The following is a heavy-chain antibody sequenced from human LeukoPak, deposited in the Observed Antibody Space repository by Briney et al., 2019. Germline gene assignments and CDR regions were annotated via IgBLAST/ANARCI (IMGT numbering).Heavy chain of an antibody. CDR2: ISGGGDK. V-gene: IGHV3-23*01. CDR1: GFTFSTYA. D-gene: IGHD3-22*01. Sequence: GGSLRLSCAASGFTFSTYAMSWVRQAPGKGLEWVTTISGGGDKQYADHVKGRFTVSRDDSKNALYLQMNSLRAEDTALYYCAKDVNSSGYYLGFDYWGQGTLVTVSS. J-gene: IGHJ4*02. CDR3: AKDVNSSGYYLGFDY.